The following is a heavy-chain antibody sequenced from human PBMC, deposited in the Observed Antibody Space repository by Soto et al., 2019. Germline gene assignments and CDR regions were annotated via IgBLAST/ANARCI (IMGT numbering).Heavy chain of an antibody. J-gene: IGHJ6*02. CDR2: IYPGDSDT. CDR3: ATRVDGYDPGKYYDGMDV. V-gene: IGHV5-51*01. D-gene: IGHD3-22*01. CDR1: GYSFTSYW. Sequence: EVQLVQSGAEVKKPGESLKISCKGSGYSFTSYWIGWVRQMPGKGLEWMGIIYPGDSDTRYSPSFQGQVTISADKSICTAYLQWRSLKASDTAMYYCATRVDGYDPGKYYDGMDVWGQGTTVTVSS.